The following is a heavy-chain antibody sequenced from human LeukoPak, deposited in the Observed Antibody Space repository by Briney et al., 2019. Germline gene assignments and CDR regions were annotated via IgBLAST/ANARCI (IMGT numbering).Heavy chain of an antibody. V-gene: IGHV3-23*01. CDR1: GFTFNNYA. J-gene: IGHJ4*02. Sequence: GGSLRLSCAASGFTFNNYAMSWVRQAPGKGLEWVSDISGSGGDTYYADSVKGRFTISRDNSKNTLYVQLSSLRAEDTAVYYCVRGGWDTAMVPFDYWGQGTLVTVSS. CDR3: VRGGWDTAMVPFDY. D-gene: IGHD5-18*01. CDR2: ISGSGGDT.